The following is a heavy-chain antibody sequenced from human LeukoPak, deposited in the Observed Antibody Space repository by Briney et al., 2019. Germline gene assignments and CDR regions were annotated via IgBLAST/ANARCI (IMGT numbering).Heavy chain of an antibody. D-gene: IGHD2-21*01. CDR2: IIPIIGTA. Sequence: GASVKVSCKASGGTFSSYAISWVRQAPGQGLEWMGGIIPIIGTANYAQKFQGRVTITADESTSTAYMELSSLRSEDTAVYYCARECGGDCYTVMYGAFDIWGQGTMATVSS. J-gene: IGHJ3*02. V-gene: IGHV1-69*13. CDR3: ARECGGDCYTVMYGAFDI. CDR1: GGTFSSYA.